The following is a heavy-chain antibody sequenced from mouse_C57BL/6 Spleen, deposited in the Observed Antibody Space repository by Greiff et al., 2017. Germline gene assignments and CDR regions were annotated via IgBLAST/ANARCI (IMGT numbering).Heavy chain of an antibody. CDR2: IYPGDGDT. CDR3: ARSCLYYDDDSFAY. CDR1: GYAFSSSW. Sequence: VQLQESGPELVKPGASVKISCKASGYAFSSSWMHWVKQRPGQGLEWIGRIYPGDGDTNYNGKFKGKATLTVDKSSSTAYMQHSSLTSEDSAVYFCARSCLYYDDDSFAYWGQGTLVTVSA. D-gene: IGHD2-4*01. J-gene: IGHJ3*01. V-gene: IGHV1-82*01.